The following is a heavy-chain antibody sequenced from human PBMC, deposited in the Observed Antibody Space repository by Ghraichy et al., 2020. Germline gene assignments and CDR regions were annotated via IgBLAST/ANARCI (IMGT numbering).Heavy chain of an antibody. D-gene: IGHD3-3*01. CDR2: INHSGST. CDR3: ARGTITIFGESAFDI. J-gene: IGHJ3*02. Sequence: GSLRLYCAVYGGSFSGYYWSWIRQPPGKGLEWIGEINHSGSTNYNPSLKSRVTISVDTSKNQFSLKLSSVTAADTAVYYCARGTITIFGESAFDIWGQGTMVTVSS. V-gene: IGHV4-34*01. CDR1: GGSFSGYY.